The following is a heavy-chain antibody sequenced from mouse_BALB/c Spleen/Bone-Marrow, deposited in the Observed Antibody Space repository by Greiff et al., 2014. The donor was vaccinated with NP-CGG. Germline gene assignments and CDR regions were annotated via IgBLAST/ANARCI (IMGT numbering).Heavy chain of an antibody. V-gene: IGHV5-9-4*01. CDR1: GFTFSNYA. J-gene: IGHJ3*01. CDR3: SSYAY. Sequence: DVHLVESGGGLVKSGGSLKLSCAASGFTFSNYAMSWVRQSPEKRLEWVAEISSGGSYICYPDTLTGRFTISRDNAKNTLYLEMSSLRSEDTAMYYCSSYAYWGQGTLVTVSA. CDR2: ISSGGSYI. D-gene: IGHD2-12*01.